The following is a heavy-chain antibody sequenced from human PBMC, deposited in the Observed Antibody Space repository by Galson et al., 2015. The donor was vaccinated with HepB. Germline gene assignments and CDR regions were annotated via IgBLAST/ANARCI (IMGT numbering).Heavy chain of an antibody. CDR3: AKLGATVFLSNDY. CDR2: ISSSSSYI. V-gene: IGHV3-21*01. J-gene: IGHJ4*02. D-gene: IGHD1-26*01. Sequence: SLRLSCAASGFTFSSYSMNWVRQAPGKGLEWVSSISSSSSYIYYADSVKGRFTISRDNAKNSLYLQMNSLRAEDTAVYYCAKLGATVFLSNDYWGQGTLVTVSS. CDR1: GFTFSSYS.